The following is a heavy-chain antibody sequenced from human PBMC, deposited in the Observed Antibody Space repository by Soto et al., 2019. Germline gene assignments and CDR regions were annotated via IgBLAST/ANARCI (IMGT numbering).Heavy chain of an antibody. D-gene: IGHD3-22*01. J-gene: IGHJ4*02. CDR1: GGSISSSSFY. Sequence: SETLSLTCTVSGGSISSSSFYWGWIRQPPGKGLEWIAAIYYNGSPYYNPSLKSRVTVSVDTSTNQFSVRLSSVTAADTAVYYCARLLQDSSGYYYFDYWGQGALVTVSS. CDR2: IYYNGSP. V-gene: IGHV4-39*01. CDR3: ARLLQDSSGYYYFDY.